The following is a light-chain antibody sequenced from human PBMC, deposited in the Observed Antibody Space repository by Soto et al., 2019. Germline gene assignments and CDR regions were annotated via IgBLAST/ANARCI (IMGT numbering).Light chain of an antibody. CDR1: SSDVGFYNY. CDR3: SSYTTSSTNV. Sequence: QSVLTQPASVSGSPGQSITISCTGTSSDVGFYNYVSWYQQHPGKAPKLMIHDVDYRPSGISYRFSGSKSGNTASLTISGLQAVDEADYYCSSYTTSSTNVFGSGTKLTVL. CDR2: DVD. V-gene: IGLV2-14*03. J-gene: IGLJ1*01.